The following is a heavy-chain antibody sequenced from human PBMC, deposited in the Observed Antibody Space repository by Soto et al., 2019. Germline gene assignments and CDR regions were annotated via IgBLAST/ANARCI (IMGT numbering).Heavy chain of an antibody. V-gene: IGHV1-3*01. D-gene: IGHD2-15*01. CDR3: ARDVSGGSLYYFDY. CDR2: INAGNGNT. J-gene: IGHJ4*02. CDR1: GYTFTSYA. Sequence: ASVKVSCKASGYTFTSYAMHWVRQAPGQRLEWMGWINAGNGNTKYSQKFQGRVTITRDTSASTAYMEMSSLRSEDTAVYYCARDVSGGSLYYFDYWGQGTLVTVSS.